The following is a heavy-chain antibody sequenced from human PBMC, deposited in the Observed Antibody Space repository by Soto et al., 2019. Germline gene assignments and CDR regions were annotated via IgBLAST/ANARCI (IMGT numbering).Heavy chain of an antibody. CDR2: IQSDGSKK. J-gene: IGHJ5*02. D-gene: IGHD2-21*01. V-gene: IGHV3-33*05. CDR1: GFTFSNSG. Sequence: QRLSCEASGFTFSNSGINSVRPAAGKGLEWVAGIQSDGSKKYYGDSVKGRFTISRDQFKYTLDLQMNSLRPEDTALYYCARDVDTSNHCSRLDPSAQRTLVNVSS. CDR3: ARDVDTSNHCSRLDP.